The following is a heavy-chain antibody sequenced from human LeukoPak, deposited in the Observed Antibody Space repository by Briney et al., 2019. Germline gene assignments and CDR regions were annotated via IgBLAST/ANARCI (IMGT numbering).Heavy chain of an antibody. CDR2: ISYDGINQ. V-gene: IGHV3-30*04. J-gene: IGHJ4*02. CDR1: GFTFSSYA. Sequence: GRSLRLSCATSGFTFSSYAMHWVRQAPGKGLEWVALISYDGINQYYADSVKGRFIISRDNSKNTLYLQLNSLRLEDTAVYYCTLATFGVVYYFDYWGQGTLVTVSS. D-gene: IGHD2-8*01. CDR3: TLATFGVVYYFDY.